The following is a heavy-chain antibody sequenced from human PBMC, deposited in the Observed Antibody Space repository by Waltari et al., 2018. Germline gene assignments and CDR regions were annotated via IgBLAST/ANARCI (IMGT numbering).Heavy chain of an antibody. Sequence: GSISSYYWSWIRQPPGKGLEWIGYIYYSGSTNYNPSLKSRVTISVDTSKNQFSLKLSSVTAADTAVYYCARVGLMEAYYFDYWGQGTLVTVSS. CDR1: GSISSYY. CDR3: ARVGLMEAYYFDY. D-gene: IGHD2-8*01. J-gene: IGHJ4*02. CDR2: IYYSGST. V-gene: IGHV4-59*01.